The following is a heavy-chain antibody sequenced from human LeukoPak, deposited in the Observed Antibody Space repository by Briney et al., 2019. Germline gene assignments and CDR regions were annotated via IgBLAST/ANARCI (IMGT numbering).Heavy chain of an antibody. J-gene: IGHJ4*02. Sequence: SETLSLTCTVSGGSISSSSYYWGWIRQPPGKGLEWIGTIYYSGSTYYNPSLKSRVTISLDTSKNQFSLWLSSVTAADTAVYYCARGEAAPLVYWGQGTLVTVSS. CDR2: IYYSGST. V-gene: IGHV4-39*01. CDR1: GGSISSSSYY. CDR3: ARGEAAPLVY. D-gene: IGHD6-6*01.